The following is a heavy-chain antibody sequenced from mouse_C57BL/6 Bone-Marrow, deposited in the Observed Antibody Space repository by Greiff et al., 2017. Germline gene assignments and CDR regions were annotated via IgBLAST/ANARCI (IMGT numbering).Heavy chain of an antibody. CDR3: ARGYDYDYAMDY. Sequence: LLESGPELVKPGASVKISCKASGYSFTDYNMNWVKQSNGKSLEWIGVINPNYGTTSYNQKFKGKATLTVDQSSSTAYMQLDSLTSEDSAVYYWARGYDYDYAMDYWGQGTSVTVSS. CDR1: GYSFTDYN. J-gene: IGHJ4*01. D-gene: IGHD2-4*01. CDR2: INPNYGTT. V-gene: IGHV1-39*01.